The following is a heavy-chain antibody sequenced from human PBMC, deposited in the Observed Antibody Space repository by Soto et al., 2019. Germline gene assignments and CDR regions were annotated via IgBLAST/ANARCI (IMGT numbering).Heavy chain of an antibody. V-gene: IGHV3-53*01. J-gene: IGHJ5*02. CDR1: GCTVNNNY. CDR2: IYSGDST. CDR3: ARDKS. Sequence: PGGSLRVSCAAAGCTVNNNYMGWVRQAPGKGLEWVSLIYSGDSTYYTDSVKGRFTISRDNSKNTLYLQMSSLRAEDTAVYYCARDKSWGPGTLVTVSS.